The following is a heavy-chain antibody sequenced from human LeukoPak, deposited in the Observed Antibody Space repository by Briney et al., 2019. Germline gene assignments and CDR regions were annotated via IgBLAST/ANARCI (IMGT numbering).Heavy chain of an antibody. CDR3: ARGLGNDGIFDY. J-gene: IGHJ4*02. V-gene: IGHV1-8*01. D-gene: IGHD1-1*01. Sequence: ASVKVSCKASGYTFTSYDINWVRQATGQGLEWMGWMNPNSGNTGYAQKFQGRITMTRNTSISTAYMELSSLRSEDTAVYYCARGLGNDGIFDYWGQGTLVTVSS. CDR1: GYTFTSYD. CDR2: MNPNSGNT.